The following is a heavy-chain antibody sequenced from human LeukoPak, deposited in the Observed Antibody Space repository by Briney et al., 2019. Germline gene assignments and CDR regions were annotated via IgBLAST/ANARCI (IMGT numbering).Heavy chain of an antibody. CDR3: ARDHTRRYCSSTSCSPWFDP. D-gene: IGHD2-2*01. J-gene: IGHJ5*02. CDR1: GGSIHSY. V-gene: IGHV4-4*07. Sequence: SETLSLTCTVSGGSIHSYWSWIRQPAGKGLEWIGRIYTSGSTNYNPSLKSRVTMSVDTSKNQFSLKLSSVTAADTAVYYCARDHTRRYCSSTSCSPWFDPWGQGTLVTVSS. CDR2: IYTSGST.